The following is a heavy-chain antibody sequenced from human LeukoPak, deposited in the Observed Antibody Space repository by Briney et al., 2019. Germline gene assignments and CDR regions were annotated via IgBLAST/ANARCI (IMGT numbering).Heavy chain of an antibody. V-gene: IGHV4-59*08. CDR1: GGSINSDY. D-gene: IGHD3-10*01. J-gene: IGHJ4*02. CDR3: ARTYYYGSGSYLYYFDY. Sequence: SETLSLTCTVSGGSINSDYWSWIRQPPGKGLEWIGYIYYSGNTKYNPSLKSRVTISVDTSKNQFSLKLSSVTAADTAVYYCARTYYYGSGSYLYYFDYWGQGTLVTVSS. CDR2: IYYSGNT.